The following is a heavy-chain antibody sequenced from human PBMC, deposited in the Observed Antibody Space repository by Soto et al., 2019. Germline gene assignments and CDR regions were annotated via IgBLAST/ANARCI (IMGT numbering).Heavy chain of an antibody. D-gene: IGHD1-26*01. J-gene: IGHJ4*02. CDR1: GYPLTNFG. Sequence: AAVKDTCKASGYPLTNFGINWVRQAPGRGLEWMGWISAYNGNTNYAQKLQGRVTMTTDTSTSTAYMELRSLRSDDTAVYYCARSWELLRSDYWGQGTLVTVSS. CDR2: ISAYNGNT. CDR3: ARSWELLRSDY. V-gene: IGHV1-18*01.